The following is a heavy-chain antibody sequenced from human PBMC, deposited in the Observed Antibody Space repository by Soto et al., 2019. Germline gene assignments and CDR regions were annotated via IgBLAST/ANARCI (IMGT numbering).Heavy chain of an antibody. Sequence: QAQLVESGGGVVQPGRSLRLSCTTSGFTFSNYGMHWVRQTPGKGLEWMAIIWFDGSNKYYADSVKGRFTISRDNSKNTLYLHMNSLRVEDTAVYYCAREEGVVARAFDYWGQGTLVTVSS. V-gene: IGHV3-33*01. CDR1: GFTFSNYG. J-gene: IGHJ4*02. CDR3: AREEGVVARAFDY. D-gene: IGHD2-15*01. CDR2: IWFDGSNK.